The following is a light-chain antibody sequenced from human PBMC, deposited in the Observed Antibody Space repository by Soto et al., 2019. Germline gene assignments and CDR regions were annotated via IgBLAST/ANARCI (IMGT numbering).Light chain of an antibody. CDR2: DVS. CDR1: SSDIGGFNY. Sequence: QSALTQPASVSGSPGQSITISCTGTSSDIGGFNYVSWYQQPPGKVPKLMIYDVSNRPSGVSNRFSGSKSGNTASLTISGLQAEDEADYYCTSYTSSSTPVVFGGGTQLTVL. J-gene: IGLJ2*01. V-gene: IGLV2-14*01. CDR3: TSYTSSSTPVV.